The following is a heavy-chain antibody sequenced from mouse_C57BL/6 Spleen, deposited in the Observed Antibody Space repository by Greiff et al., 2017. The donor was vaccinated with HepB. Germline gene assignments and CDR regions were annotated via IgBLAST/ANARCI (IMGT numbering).Heavy chain of an antibody. V-gene: IGHV1-78*01. D-gene: IGHD2-4*01. CDR1: GYTFTDHT. Sequence: VQLQQSDAELVKPGASVKISCKVSGYTFTDHTIHWMKQRPEQGMEWIGNIFPSDGSTTYNEKFKGKATLTADKSSSTASMQLNSLTSEDSAVYFCAREGNYDYDGGGYFDYWGQGTTLTVSS. CDR3: AREGNYDYDGGGYFDY. J-gene: IGHJ2*01. CDR2: IFPSDGST.